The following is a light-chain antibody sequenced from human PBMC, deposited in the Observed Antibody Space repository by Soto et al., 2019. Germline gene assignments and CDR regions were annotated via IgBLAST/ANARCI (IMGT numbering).Light chain of an antibody. Sequence: DIQMTQSPAALSAFVGEIFTISFRASQSISRWLAWYQQKPWKAPNLLIYDASSLESGVPSRFSGSGSGTDFTLTISSLQPDDFATYYCQHYNSYGTFGQGTKVDIK. J-gene: IGKJ1*01. CDR3: QHYNSYGT. V-gene: IGKV1-5*01. CDR1: QSISRW. CDR2: DAS.